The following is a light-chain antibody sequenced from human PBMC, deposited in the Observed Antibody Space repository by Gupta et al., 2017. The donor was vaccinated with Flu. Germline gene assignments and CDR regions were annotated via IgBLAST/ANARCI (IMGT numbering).Light chain of an antibody. J-gene: IGLJ3*02. CDR1: SSDVGSYNL. Sequence: STTISATGTSSDVGSYNLVSWYQQHPDKAHNLMIYEVSKRPAVVANRFSVSKSGNTASLTISGRQEEDEADYYCCSDAGSNTWVFGGGTKLTVL. V-gene: IGLV2-23*02. CDR2: EVS. CDR3: CSDAGSNTWV.